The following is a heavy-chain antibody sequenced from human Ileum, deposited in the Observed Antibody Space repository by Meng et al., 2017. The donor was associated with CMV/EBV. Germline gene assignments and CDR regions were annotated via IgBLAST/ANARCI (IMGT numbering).Heavy chain of an antibody. CDR2: INHSGST. V-gene: IGHV4-34*01. D-gene: IGHD5-24*01. CDR1: GASSGYY. J-gene: IGHJ4*02. CDR3: AHGSSIETPY. Sequence: GSLRLSCAVSGASSGYYWSWFRQPPGRGLEWMGEINHSGSTSYNPSLKSRVTISVDMSKNQFSLKVTSVTAVDTPVYYCAHGSSIETPYWGQGTLVTVSS.